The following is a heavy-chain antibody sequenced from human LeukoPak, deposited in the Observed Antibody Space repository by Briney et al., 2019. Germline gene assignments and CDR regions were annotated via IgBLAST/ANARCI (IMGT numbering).Heavy chain of an antibody. CDR2: IIPILGIA. D-gene: IGHD4-17*01. V-gene: IGHV1-69*04. CDR1: GGTFISYA. CDR3: ARGGDFDAFDI. Sequence: SVKVSCKASGGTFISYAISWVRQAPGQGLEWMGRIIPILGIANYAQKFQGRVTITADKSTSTAYMELSSLRSEDTAVYYCARGGDFDAFDIWGQGTMVTVSS. J-gene: IGHJ3*02.